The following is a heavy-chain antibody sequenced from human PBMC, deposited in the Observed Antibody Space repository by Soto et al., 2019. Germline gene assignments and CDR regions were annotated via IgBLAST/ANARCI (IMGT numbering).Heavy chain of an antibody. CDR1: GGSISSYY. J-gene: IGHJ4*02. CDR3: ARHLSAAPPVDY. V-gene: IGHV4-59*08. D-gene: IGHD6-6*01. Sequence: SETLSLTCTVSGGSISSYYWSWIRHPPGKGLEWIGYIYYSGSTNYNPSLKSRVTISVDTSKNQFSLKLSSVTAADTAVYYCARHLSAAPPVDYWSQGTLVPVSS. CDR2: IYYSGST.